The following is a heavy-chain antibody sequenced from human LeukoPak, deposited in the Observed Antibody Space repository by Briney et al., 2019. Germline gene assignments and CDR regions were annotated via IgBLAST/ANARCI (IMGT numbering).Heavy chain of an antibody. CDR1: GGSFSGYY. CDR2: INHSGST. D-gene: IGHD3-10*01. V-gene: IGHV4-34*01. J-gene: IGHJ4*02. CDR3: AREDQYYGSGSFDY. Sequence: SETLSLTCAVYGGSFSGYYWSWIRQPPGKGLEWIGKINHSGSTNYNPSLKSRVTISVDTSKNQFSLKLCSVTAADTAVYYCAREDQYYGSGSFDYWGQGTLVTVSS.